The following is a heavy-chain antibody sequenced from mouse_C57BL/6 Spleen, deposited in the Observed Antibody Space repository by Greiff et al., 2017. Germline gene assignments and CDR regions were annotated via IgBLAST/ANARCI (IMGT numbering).Heavy chain of an antibody. CDR2: ISDGGSYT. V-gene: IGHV5-4*01. Sequence: EVKLVESGGGLVKPGGSLKLSCAASGFTFSSYAMSWVRQTPEKRLEWVATISDGGSYTYYPDNVKGRFTISRDNAKNNLYLQMSHLKSEDTAMYYCARDFPNSDYWGQGTTLTVSS. CDR3: ARDFPNSDY. J-gene: IGHJ2*01. CDR1: GFTFSSYA.